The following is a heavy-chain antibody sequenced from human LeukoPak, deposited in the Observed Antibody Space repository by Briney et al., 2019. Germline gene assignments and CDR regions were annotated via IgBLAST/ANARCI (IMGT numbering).Heavy chain of an antibody. CDR2: IYPGDSDT. CDR3: ARLFGSGSRDFDY. Sequence: HGESLKISCKGSGYSFTTYWIGWVRQMPGKGLEWMGIIYPGDSDTTYSPSFQGRVTISVDKSISTAYLRWSSLKASDTAMYYCARLFGSGSRDFDYWGQGTLVTVSS. CDR1: GYSFTTYW. D-gene: IGHD1-26*01. J-gene: IGHJ4*02. V-gene: IGHV5-51*01.